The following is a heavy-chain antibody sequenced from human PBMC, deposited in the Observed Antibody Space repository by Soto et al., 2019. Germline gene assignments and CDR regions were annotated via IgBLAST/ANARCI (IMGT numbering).Heavy chain of an antibody. Sequence: QVQLVQSGAEVKKPGASVKVSCKASGFTFTTYDIDWVRQATGQGLEWMGWMKPNSGNTGHAQMXXXXPTRXXTAPPHTFQARXTXTXXTSISTAYMELSSLRAEDTAVYYCASSDNSGRANGYSGMHVWGQCTTVTVSS. D-gene: IGHD6-19*01. CDR3: ASSDNSGRANGYSGMHV. J-gene: IGHJ6*02. V-gene: IGHV1-8*01. CDR2: MKPNSGNT. CDR1: GFTFTTYD.